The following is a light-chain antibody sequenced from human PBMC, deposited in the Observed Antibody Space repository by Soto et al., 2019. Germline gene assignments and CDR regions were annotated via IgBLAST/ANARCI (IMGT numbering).Light chain of an antibody. CDR2: ELN. Sequence: QSALTQPASVSASPGQSITISCTGTSSDVGNSDFVSWYQQHPGNAPKLIIFELNNRPSGVSNRFSGSKSGNTASLTISGLQVEDEADYFCASYTTKSLWVFGGGTKLTVL. V-gene: IGLV2-14*01. CDR1: SSDVGNSDF. CDR3: ASYTTKSLWV. J-gene: IGLJ3*02.